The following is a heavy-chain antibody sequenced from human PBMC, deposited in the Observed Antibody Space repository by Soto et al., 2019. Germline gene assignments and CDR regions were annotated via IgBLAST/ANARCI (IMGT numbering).Heavy chain of an antibody. D-gene: IGHD6-13*01. J-gene: IGHJ4*02. CDR1: GYTFTSYG. CDR3: ARALAAGMIDS. V-gene: IGHV1-18*01. CDR2: ISAHNGNT. Sequence: QVQLVQSGAEVKKPGASVKVSCKASGYTFTSYGISWVRQAPGQGLEWMGWISAHNGNTKYAQKVQGRATTTTDTSTSTAYMELRSLRSDDTAVYYCARALAAGMIDSWGQGTLVTVSS.